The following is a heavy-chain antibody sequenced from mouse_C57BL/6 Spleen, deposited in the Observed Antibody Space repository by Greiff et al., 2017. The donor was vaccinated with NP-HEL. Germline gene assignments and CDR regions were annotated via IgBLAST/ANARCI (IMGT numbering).Heavy chain of an antibody. D-gene: IGHD3-2*02. Sequence: QVQLQQSGAELVRPGASVTLSCKASGYTFTDYEMHWVKQTPVHGLEWIGAIDPETGGTAYNQKFKGKAILTADKSSSTAYMELRSLTSEDSAVYYCTRPAQAYYFDYWGQGTTLTVSS. CDR3: TRPAQAYYFDY. CDR1: GYTFTDYE. J-gene: IGHJ2*01. V-gene: IGHV1-15*01. CDR2: IDPETGGT.